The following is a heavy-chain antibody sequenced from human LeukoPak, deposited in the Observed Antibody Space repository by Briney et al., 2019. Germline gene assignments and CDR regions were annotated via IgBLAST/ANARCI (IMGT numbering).Heavy chain of an antibody. V-gene: IGHV3-23*01. Sequence: GGSLRLSCAASGFTFTSYAMTWVRQAPGKGLEWVTSISGSGVSTYYADSVRGRFTISRDISKNTLYLQMNSLRAEDTALYYCAKTLVPSGIYHEDFFDYWGQGTLVTVSS. CDR3: AKTLVPSGIYHEDFFDY. CDR1: GFTFTSYA. D-gene: IGHD1-26*01. J-gene: IGHJ4*02. CDR2: ISGSGVST.